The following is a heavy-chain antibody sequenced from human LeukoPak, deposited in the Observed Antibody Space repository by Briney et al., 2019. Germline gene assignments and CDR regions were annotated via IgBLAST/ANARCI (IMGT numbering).Heavy chain of an antibody. J-gene: IGHJ6*03. CDR2: IFHSGIA. D-gene: IGHD3-16*01. Sequence: SETLSLTCAVSNYPITSDYYWVWIRQPPGQGLEWIGQIFHSGIAHYNPSLKSRVTMSVDTSRSQFSVNLNPVTAADTAAYFCGRAGFGTAYNRFYYYMDVWGKGTTVTVSS. V-gene: IGHV4-38-2*01. CDR1: NYPITSDYY. CDR3: GRAGFGTAYNRFYYYMDV.